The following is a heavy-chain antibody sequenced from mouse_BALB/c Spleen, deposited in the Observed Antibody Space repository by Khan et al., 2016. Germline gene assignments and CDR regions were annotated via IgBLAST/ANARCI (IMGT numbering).Heavy chain of an antibody. CDR3: ARIYYGNYYFDY. J-gene: IGHJ2*01. D-gene: IGHD2-1*01. Sequence: QIQLVQSGPELKKPGETVKISCKASGYTFTNYGMNWVKQAPGKGLKWMGWINTYTGEPTYADDFKGRFAFSLETSASTAYLQINNLKNEDIATYFCARIYYGNYYFDYWGQGPTLTVSS. V-gene: IGHV9-1*02. CDR2: INTYTGEP. CDR1: GYTFTNYG.